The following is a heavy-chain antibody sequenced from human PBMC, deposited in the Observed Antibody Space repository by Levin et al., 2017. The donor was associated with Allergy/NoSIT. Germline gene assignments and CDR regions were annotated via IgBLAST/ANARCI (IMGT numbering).Heavy chain of an antibody. D-gene: IGHD3-22*01. CDR3: ASYYDSSGYYSGY. CDR2: ISSSSSYI. J-gene: IGHJ4*02. CDR1: GFTFSSYS. V-gene: IGHV3-21*01. Sequence: PGGSLRLSCAASGFTFSSYSMNWVRQAPGKGLEWVSSISSSSSYIYYADSVKGRFTISRDNAKNSLYLQMNSLRAEDTAVYYCASYYDSSGYYSGYWGQGTLVTVSS.